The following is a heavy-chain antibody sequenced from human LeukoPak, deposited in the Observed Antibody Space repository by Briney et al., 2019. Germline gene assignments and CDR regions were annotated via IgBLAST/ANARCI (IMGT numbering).Heavy chain of an antibody. CDR1: GGSISSYY. Sequence: SETLSLTCTVSGGSISSYYWSWIRQPPGKGLEWIGYIYYSGSTNYNPSLKSRVTISVDTSKNQFSLKLSSVTAADTAVYYCAXXXXXXXXXCYGFVYFDYWGQGTLVTVSS. J-gene: IGHJ4*02. CDR2: IYYSGST. V-gene: IGHV4-59*01. CDR3: AXXXXXXXXXCYGFVYFDY. D-gene: IGHD2-15*01.